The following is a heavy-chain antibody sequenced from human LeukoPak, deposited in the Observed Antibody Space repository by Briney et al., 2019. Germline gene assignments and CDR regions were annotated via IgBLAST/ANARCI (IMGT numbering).Heavy chain of an antibody. CDR1: GYTFTGYY. V-gene: IGHV1-2*02. CDR3: ARCPPPMTTLKYYFDY. D-gene: IGHD3-16*01. J-gene: IGHJ4*02. Sequence: GASVKVSCKASGYTFTGYYMHWVRQAPGQGPEWMGWINPNSGGTNYAQKFQGRVTMTRDTSISTAYMELSRLRSDDTAVYYCARCPPPMTTLKYYFDYWGQGTLVTVSS. CDR2: INPNSGGT.